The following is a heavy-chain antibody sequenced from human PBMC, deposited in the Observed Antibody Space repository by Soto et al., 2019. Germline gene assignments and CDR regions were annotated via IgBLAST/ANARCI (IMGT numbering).Heavy chain of an antibody. CDR2: ISYDGSNK. J-gene: IGHJ4*02. CDR1: GFTFSSYA. CDR3: VWFGELTGADY. D-gene: IGHD3-10*01. Sequence: GGSLRLSCAASGFTFSSYAMHWVRQAPGKGLEWVAVISYDGSNKYYADSVKGRFTISRDNSKNTLYLQMNSLRAEDTAVYYCVWFGELTGADYWGQGTLVTASS. V-gene: IGHV3-30-3*01.